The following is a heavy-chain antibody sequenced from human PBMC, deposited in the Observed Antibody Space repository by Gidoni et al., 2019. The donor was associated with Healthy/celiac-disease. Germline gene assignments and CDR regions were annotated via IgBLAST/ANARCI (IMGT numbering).Heavy chain of an antibody. CDR1: GFTFSNYG. Sequence: QVQLVESGGGVVQPGRSLRLSCVVSGFTFSNYGIHWVRQAPGKGLECVAVISYDGSNKYYADSVKGRFTISRDNSKNTLYLQMNSLRTEDTAVYYCAKDGGFSGRTSFDIWGQGTMVTVSS. V-gene: IGHV3-30*18. D-gene: IGHD1-26*01. CDR2: ISYDGSNK. J-gene: IGHJ3*02. CDR3: AKDGGFSGRTSFDI.